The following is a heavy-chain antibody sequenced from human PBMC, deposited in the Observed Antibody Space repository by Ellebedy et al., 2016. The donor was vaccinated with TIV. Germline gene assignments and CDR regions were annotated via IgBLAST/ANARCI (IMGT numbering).Heavy chain of an antibody. V-gene: IGHV3-21*01. CDR3: ARVRAAAGMAHFDN. D-gene: IGHD6-13*01. CDR1: EFTFSSYS. CDR2: ISSGSSYI. Sequence: GESLKISCAASEFTFSSYSMNWVRQAPGKGLEWVSCISSGSSYIYYADSVRGRFTISRDNAKNSLYLQMNSLRAEDTAVYYCARVRAAAGMAHFDNWGQGTLVTVSS. J-gene: IGHJ4*02.